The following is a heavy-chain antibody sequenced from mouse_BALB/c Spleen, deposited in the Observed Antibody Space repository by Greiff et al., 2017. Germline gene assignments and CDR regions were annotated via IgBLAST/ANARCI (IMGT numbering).Heavy chain of an antibody. CDR1: GFTFSSYG. CDR3: ARHITTVVATTSFDY. D-gene: IGHD1-1*01. Sequence: EVQLVESGGDLVKPGGSLKLSCAASGFTFSSYGMSWVRQTPDKRLEWVATISSGGSYTYYPDSVKGRFTISRDNAKNTLYLQMSSLKSEDTAMYYCARHITTVVATTSFDYWGQGTTLTVSS. J-gene: IGHJ2*01. CDR2: ISSGGSYT. V-gene: IGHV5-6*01.